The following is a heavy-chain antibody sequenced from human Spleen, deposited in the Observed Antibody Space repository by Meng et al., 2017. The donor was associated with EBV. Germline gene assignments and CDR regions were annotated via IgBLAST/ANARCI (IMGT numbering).Heavy chain of an antibody. Sequence: QVPVVKSGAELKEPGASGKVSCRASGYTFTSHAMNWVRQAPGQGLEWMGWINPNTGNPTYAQGFTGRFVFSLDTSVSTAYLQISSLKAEDTAVYYCARQEGYCSSTSCLHFDYWGQGTLVTVSS. CDR1: GYTFTSHA. D-gene: IGHD2-2*01. CDR2: INPNTGNP. CDR3: ARQEGYCSSTSCLHFDY. J-gene: IGHJ4*02. V-gene: IGHV7-4-1*02.